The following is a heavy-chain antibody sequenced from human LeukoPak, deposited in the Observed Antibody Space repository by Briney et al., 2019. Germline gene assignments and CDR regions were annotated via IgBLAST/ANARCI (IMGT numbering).Heavy chain of an antibody. J-gene: IGHJ4*02. Sequence: TSETLSLTCAVYGGSFSGYYWSWIRQPPGKGLEWIGEINHSGSTNYNPSLKSRVTISVDTSKNQFSLKLSSVTAADTAVYYCAREWAKGIYEDYWGQGTLVTVSS. CDR2: INHSGST. D-gene: IGHD3-16*01. V-gene: IGHV4-34*01. CDR3: AREWAKGIYEDY. CDR1: GGSFSGYY.